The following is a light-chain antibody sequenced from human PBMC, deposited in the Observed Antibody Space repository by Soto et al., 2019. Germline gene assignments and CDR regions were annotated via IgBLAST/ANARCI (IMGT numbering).Light chain of an antibody. V-gene: IGKV1-5*01. CDR3: QQYNTCSRT. CDR2: DAS. Sequence: DIQMTQSPSTLSAFVGDRGTITCRASQSISRWLAWYQQKPGKAPKLLIYDASRLESGVTSRFSGSGYGTVITLTITGLQPNDFATYYGQQYNTCSRTFAQRTKVDIK. CDR1: QSISRW. J-gene: IGKJ1*01.